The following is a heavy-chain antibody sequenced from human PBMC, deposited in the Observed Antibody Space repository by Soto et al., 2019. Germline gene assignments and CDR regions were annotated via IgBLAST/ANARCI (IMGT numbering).Heavy chain of an antibody. CDR3: ARVSGYYYGYSFDY. J-gene: IGHJ4*02. D-gene: IGHD5-18*01. V-gene: IGHV4-30-2*01. CDR2: IYHSGTT. Sequence: PSETLSLTCDVSGGSIIIGGYSWSWIRQPPGKGLEWIGYIYHSGTTYYNPSLKSRVIISVDRSKNQFSLKLSSVTAADTAVYYCARVSGYYYGYSFDYWGLGILVTVSS. CDR1: GGSIIIGGYS.